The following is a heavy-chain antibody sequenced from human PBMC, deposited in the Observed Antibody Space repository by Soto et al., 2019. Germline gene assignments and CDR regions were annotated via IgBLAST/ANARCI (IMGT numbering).Heavy chain of an antibody. CDR2: IIPLFGTA. V-gene: IGHV1-69*01. Sequence: QVQLEQSGAEVKQPGSSVRVSCKTSGGTFSTYAINWVRQAPGQGLEWMGAIIPLFGTADYSQKFQGRVTITADESTSTAYMELSSLRSDDTALYFWARPKGTYSSGYYYFDFWGQGTLVTVSS. CDR3: ARPKGTYSSGYYYFDF. CDR1: GGTFSTYA. D-gene: IGHD6-19*01. J-gene: IGHJ4*02.